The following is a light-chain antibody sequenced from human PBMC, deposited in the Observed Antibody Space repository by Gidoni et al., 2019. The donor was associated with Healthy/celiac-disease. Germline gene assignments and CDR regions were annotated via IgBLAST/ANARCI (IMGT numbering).Light chain of an antibody. CDR2: AAS. Sequence: DIQFTQSPSFLSASVGDRVTITCRASQDISSYLAWYQQKPGKAPKLLIYAASTLQSGVPSRFSGSGSGTEFTLTISSLQPEDFAAYYCQQLNSYPLTFGGGTKVEIK. CDR1: QDISSY. J-gene: IGKJ4*01. CDR3: QQLNSYPLT. V-gene: IGKV1-9*01.